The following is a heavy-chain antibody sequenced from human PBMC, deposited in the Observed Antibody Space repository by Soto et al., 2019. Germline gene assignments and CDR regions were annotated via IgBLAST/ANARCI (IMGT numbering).Heavy chain of an antibody. D-gene: IGHD1-26*01. CDR3: ARGSPRSYYFY. V-gene: IGHV3-23*01. CDR2: IGGNGYST. Sequence: PGGSLRLSCAASGFTLSGYAMNWVRQAPGKGLEWVSAIGGNGYSTYYADSVKGRFTISRDNSMNTLYLQMNSLRVDDTAVYYCARGSPRSYYFYWGQGTLVTVSS. J-gene: IGHJ4*02. CDR1: GFTLSGYA.